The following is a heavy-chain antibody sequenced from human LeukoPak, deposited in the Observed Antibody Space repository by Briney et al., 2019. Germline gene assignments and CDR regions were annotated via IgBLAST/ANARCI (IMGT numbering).Heavy chain of an antibody. CDR3: AREGGYITDY. CDR1: GFTFSGHW. CDR2: INSDGSST. D-gene: IGHD5-12*01. Sequence: GGSLRLSCAASGFTFSGHWMHWVRQAPGKGLVWVSHINSDGSSTNYADSVKGRFTISRDNAMNALSLQMNSLRVEDTAVYYCAREGGYITDYWGQGTLVTVSS. V-gene: IGHV3-74*01. J-gene: IGHJ4*02.